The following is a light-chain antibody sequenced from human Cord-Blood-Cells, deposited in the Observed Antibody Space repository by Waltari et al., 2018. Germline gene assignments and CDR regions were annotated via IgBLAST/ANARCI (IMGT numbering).Light chain of an antibody. V-gene: IGKV3-15*01. J-gene: IGKJ2*01. CDR2: GAS. CDR3: QQYNNWPYT. Sequence: EIVMTQSPATLSVSPGERASLSCRASQTVSSNFAWYQQKPGQAPRLLIDGASTRATGNPARFSGSGSGTEFTLTISSLQSEDFAVYYCQQYNNWPYTFGQGTKLEIK. CDR1: QTVSSN.